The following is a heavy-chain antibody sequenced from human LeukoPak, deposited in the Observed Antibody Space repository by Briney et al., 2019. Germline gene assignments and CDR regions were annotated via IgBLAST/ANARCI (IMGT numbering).Heavy chain of an antibody. V-gene: IGHV3-9*01. CDR1: GFTFDDYA. CDR3: AKDRLSGIAAAGTGFGY. CDR2: ISWNSGSI. Sequence: GGSLRLSCAASGFTFDDYAMHWVRQAPGKGLEWVSGISWNSGSIGYADSVKGRFTISRDNAKNSLYLQMNSLRAEDTALYYCAKDRLSGIAAAGTGFGYWGQGTLVTVSS. D-gene: IGHD6-13*01. J-gene: IGHJ4*02.